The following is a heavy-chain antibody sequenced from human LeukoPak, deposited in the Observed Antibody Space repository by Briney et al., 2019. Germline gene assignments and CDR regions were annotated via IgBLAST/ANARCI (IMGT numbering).Heavy chain of an antibody. V-gene: IGHV3-30*02. CDR3: AKDLGSGWPLPDY. Sequence: GGSLRLSCAASGFTFSTYGMHWVRQAPGKGLEWVAFIQYDGDNKYYADSVKGRFTISRDNSKNTLYLQMNSLRAEDTAVYYCAKDLGSGWPLPDYWGQGTLVTVSS. CDR1: GFTFSTYG. CDR2: IQYDGDNK. J-gene: IGHJ4*02. D-gene: IGHD6-19*01.